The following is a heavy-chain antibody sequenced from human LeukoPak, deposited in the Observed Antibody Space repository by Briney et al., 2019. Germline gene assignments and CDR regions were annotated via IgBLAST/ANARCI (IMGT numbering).Heavy chain of an antibody. D-gene: IGHD5-18*01. CDR1: GGTFSSYA. CDR3: ARVLVGYSTPWGIDY. CDR2: IIPIFGTA. J-gene: IGHJ4*02. Sequence: SVKVSCKASGGTFSSYAISWVRQAPGQGLEWMGGIIPIFGTANYAQKFQGRVTITADKSTSTAYMELSSLRSEDTAVYYCARVLVGYSTPWGIDYWGQGTLVTVSS. V-gene: IGHV1-69*06.